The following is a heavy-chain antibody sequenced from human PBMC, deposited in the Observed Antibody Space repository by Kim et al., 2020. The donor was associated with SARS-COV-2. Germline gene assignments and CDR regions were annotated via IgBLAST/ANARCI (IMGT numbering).Heavy chain of an antibody. CDR3: ARSYNSDSGGSYN. D-gene: IGHD3-22*01. Sequence: GGSLRLSCAASGFIFSSYAMNWVRQAPGKGLEWVAVVRNDGSNTYYADSVKGRFTISRDNAKNSLYLQMNSLRAEDTAVYYCARSYNSDSGGSYN. CDR2: VRNDGSNT. V-gene: IGHV3-30-3*01. CDR1: GFIFSSYA. J-gene: IGHJ5*01.